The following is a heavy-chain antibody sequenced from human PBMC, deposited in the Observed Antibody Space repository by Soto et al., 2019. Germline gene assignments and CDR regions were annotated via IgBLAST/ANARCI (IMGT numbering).Heavy chain of an antibody. V-gene: IGHV4-39*01. Sequence: SETLSLTCTVSGGSISSSSYYWGWIRQPPGKGLEWIGSIYYSGSTYYNPSLKSRVTISVDTSKNQFSLKLSSVTAADTAVYYCARKGGSSNGYYYYGMDVWGQGTTVTVSS. CDR1: GGSISSSSYY. CDR2: IYYSGST. CDR3: ARKGGSSNGYYYYGMDV. J-gene: IGHJ6*02. D-gene: IGHD6-6*01.